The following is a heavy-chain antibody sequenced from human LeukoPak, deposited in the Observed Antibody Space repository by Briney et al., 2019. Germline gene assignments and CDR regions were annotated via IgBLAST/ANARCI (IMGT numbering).Heavy chain of an antibody. D-gene: IGHD2-2*01. CDR2: IWYDGSNK. Sequence: GGSLRLSCVVSGFTFSSYGMHWVRQAPGKGLEWVAVIWYDGSNKYYGDSVKGRFTISRDNSKNTLCLQMNSLRAEDTAVYYCARSSPIYYYGMDVWGQGTTVTVSS. CDR3: ARSSPIYYYGMDV. CDR1: GFTFSSYG. V-gene: IGHV3-33*01. J-gene: IGHJ6*02.